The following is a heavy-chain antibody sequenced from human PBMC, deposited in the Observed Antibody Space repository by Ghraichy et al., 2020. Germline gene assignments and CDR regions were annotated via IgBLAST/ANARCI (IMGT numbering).Heavy chain of an antibody. V-gene: IGHV3-30*18. CDR3: AKGGVNHYSSGWYWVYFGY. J-gene: IGHJ4*02. D-gene: IGHD6-19*01. Sequence: GGSLRLSCAASGFTFSSYGMHLVRQAPGKGLEWVAVISYDRSNKYYADSVKGRFTISRDNFKNTLYLQMNSLRAEDTAVYYCAKGGVNHYSSGWYWVYFGYWGQGTLVTVSS. CDR2: ISYDRSNK. CDR1: GFTFSSYG.